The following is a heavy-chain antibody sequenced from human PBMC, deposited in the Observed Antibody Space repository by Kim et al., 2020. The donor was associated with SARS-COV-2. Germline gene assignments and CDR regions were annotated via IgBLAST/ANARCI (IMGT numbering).Heavy chain of an antibody. V-gene: IGHV3-30*07. J-gene: IGHJ3*02. CDR3: ARDNGRYSGSYYAFDI. D-gene: IGHD1-26*01. Sequence: SVEGRFTISRDNSKNTLYLQMSSLRAEVTAVYYCARDNGRYSGSYYAFDIWGQGTMVTVSS.